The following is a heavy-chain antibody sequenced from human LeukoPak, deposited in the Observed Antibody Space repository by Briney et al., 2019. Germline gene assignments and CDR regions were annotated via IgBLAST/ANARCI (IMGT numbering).Heavy chain of an antibody. D-gene: IGHD2-2*01. CDR1: GYTFTSYY. CDR3: ARDRCSSTSCYFDY. V-gene: IGHV1-46*01. CDR2: INPSGGST. J-gene: IGHJ4*02. Sequence: ASVKVSCKASGYTFTSYYMHWVRQAPGQGLEWMGIINPSGGSTSYAQKFQGRVTMTTDTSTSTAYMELRSLRSDDTAVYYCARDRCSSTSCYFDYWGQGTLVTVSS.